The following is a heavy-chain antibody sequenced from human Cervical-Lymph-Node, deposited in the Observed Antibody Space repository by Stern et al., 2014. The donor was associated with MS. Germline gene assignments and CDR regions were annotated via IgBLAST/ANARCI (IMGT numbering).Heavy chain of an antibody. J-gene: IGHJ6*02. CDR2: ISGSGTYK. D-gene: IGHD4-11*01. CDR3: ARVNKDYSNYDEAGNYYFYAMDV. Sequence: EVQLVESGGGLVKPGGSLRLSCAASGFTFSRYSLNWVRQAPGKGLEWVSSISGSGTYKQYADSVNGRFSISRDNAKNSLHLQMNSLSVEDTAVYYCARVNKDYSNYDEAGNYYFYAMDVWGQGTTVTVSS. V-gene: IGHV3-21*01. CDR1: GFTFSRYS.